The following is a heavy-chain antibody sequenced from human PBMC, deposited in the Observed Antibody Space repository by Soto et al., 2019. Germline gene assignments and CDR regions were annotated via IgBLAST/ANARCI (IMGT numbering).Heavy chain of an antibody. Sequence: GGSLRLSCAASGFTFSSYGMHWVRQAPGKGLEWVAVIWYDGSNKYYADSVKGRFTISRDNSKNTLYLQMNSLRAEDTAVYYCARDNVRGAPSYYKSSRGMDVWGQGTTVTVSS. CDR1: GFTFSSYG. D-gene: IGHD3-10*01. V-gene: IGHV3-33*01. CDR2: IWYDGSNK. J-gene: IGHJ6*02. CDR3: ARDNVRGAPSYYKSSRGMDV.